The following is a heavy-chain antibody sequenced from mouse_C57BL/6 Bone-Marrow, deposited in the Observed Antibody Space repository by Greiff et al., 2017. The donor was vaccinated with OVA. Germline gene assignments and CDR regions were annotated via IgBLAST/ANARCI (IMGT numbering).Heavy chain of an antibody. V-gene: IGHV5-12*01. J-gene: IGHJ4*01. D-gene: IGHD1-1*01. Sequence: EVQLQESGGGLVQPGGSLKLSCAASGFTFSDYYMYWVRQTPEKRLEWVAYISNGGGSTYYPDTVKGRFTISRDNAKNTLYLQMSRLKSEDTAMYYCARLGSSPYYYAMDYWGQGTSVTVSS. CDR2: ISNGGGST. CDR1: GFTFSDYY. CDR3: ARLGSSPYYYAMDY.